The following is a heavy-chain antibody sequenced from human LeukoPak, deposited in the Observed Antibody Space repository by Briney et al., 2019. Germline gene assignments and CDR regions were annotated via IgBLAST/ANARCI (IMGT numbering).Heavy chain of an antibody. CDR2: ISSSSSTI. V-gene: IGHV3-48*01. CDR1: GFTFSSYS. CDR3: ARDCSSTSCYGGFDY. J-gene: IGHJ4*02. D-gene: IGHD2-2*01. Sequence: GGSLRLSCAASGFTFSSYSMNWVRQAPGKGLEWVSYISSSSSTIYYADSVKGRFTISRDNAKNSLYLQMNSLRAEDTAVYYCARDCSSTSCYGGFDYWGQGTLVTVSS.